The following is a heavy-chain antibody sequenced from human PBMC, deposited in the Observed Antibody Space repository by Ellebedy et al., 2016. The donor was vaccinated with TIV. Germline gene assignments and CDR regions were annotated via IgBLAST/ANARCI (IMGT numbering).Heavy chain of an antibody. J-gene: IGHJ4*02. CDR2: MSTGGTI. CDR3: ARHADNAWFALDY. V-gene: IGHV4-59*08. Sequence: SETLFLTCTVSGNSVNHYFWSWVRQPPGKALEWIAYMSTGGTISYNPSLNSRVSISIDTSKNQVSLRLRSVSAADTAIYYCARHADNAWFALDYWGQGTLVSVSP. D-gene: IGHD3-10*01. CDR1: GNSVNHYF.